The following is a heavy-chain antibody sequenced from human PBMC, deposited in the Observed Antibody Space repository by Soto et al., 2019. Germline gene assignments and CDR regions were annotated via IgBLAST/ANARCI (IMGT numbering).Heavy chain of an antibody. V-gene: IGHV3-21*01. CDR2: ISSSSSYI. D-gene: IGHD4-17*01. CDR3: ARDTVTTSFIDY. Sequence: EVQLVESGGGLVQPGGSLRLSCAASGFTFSSYSMNWVRQAPGKGLEWVSSISSSSSYIYYADSVKGRFTISRDNAKNSLYLQMNSLRAEDTAVYYCARDTVTTSFIDYWGQGTLVTVSS. J-gene: IGHJ4*02. CDR1: GFTFSSYS.